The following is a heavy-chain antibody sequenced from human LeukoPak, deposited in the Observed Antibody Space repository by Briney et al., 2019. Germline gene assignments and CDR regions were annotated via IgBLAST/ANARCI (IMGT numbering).Heavy chain of an antibody. CDR3: ARWRYFDWLVINYYGMDV. CDR2: ISAYNGNT. J-gene: IGHJ6*02. D-gene: IGHD3-9*01. CDR1: GYTYTSYG. Sequence: ASVKVSCKASGYTYTSYGISWVRQAPGQGLEWMGWISAYNGNTNYAQKLQGRVTMTTDTSTSTAYMELRSLRSDDTAVYYCARWRYFDWLVINYYGMDVWGQGTTVTVSS. V-gene: IGHV1-18*01.